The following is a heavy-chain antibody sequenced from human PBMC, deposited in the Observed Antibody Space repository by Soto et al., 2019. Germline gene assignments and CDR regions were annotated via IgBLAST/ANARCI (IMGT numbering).Heavy chain of an antibody. CDR1: GGSISSYY. V-gene: IGHV4-59*01. Sequence: SETLSLTCTVSGGSISSYYWSWIRQPPGKGLEWIGYVYYSGSTNYNPSLKSRVTISVDTSKNQFSLKLSSVTAADTAVYYCAREVAGTFDYWGQGTLVTVSS. J-gene: IGHJ4*02. CDR3: AREVAGTFDY. CDR2: VYYSGST. D-gene: IGHD6-19*01.